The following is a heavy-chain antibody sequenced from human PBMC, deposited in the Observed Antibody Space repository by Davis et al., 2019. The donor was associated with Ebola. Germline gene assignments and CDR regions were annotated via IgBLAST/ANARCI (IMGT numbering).Heavy chain of an antibody. J-gene: IGHJ4*02. Sequence: GESLKISCAASGFTFSSYGMHWVRQAPGKGLEWVAVIWYDGSNKYYADSVKGRFTISRDNSKNTLYLQVNSLRAEDTAVYYCAREIAAAGHFRRYYFDYWGQGTLVTVSS. D-gene: IGHD6-13*01. CDR2: IWYDGSNK. CDR3: AREIAAAGHFRRYYFDY. CDR1: GFTFSSYG. V-gene: IGHV3-33*01.